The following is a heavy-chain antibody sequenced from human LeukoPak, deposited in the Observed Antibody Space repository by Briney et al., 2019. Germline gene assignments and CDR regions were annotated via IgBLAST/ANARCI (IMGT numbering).Heavy chain of an antibody. CDR1: GFIFNTFW. J-gene: IGHJ3*01. CDR3: ARDFPGIGRGTFDF. D-gene: IGHD3-10*01. V-gene: IGHV3-7*03. CDR2: INQDGSDM. Sequence: GGSLRLSCTASGFIFNTFWMNWVRLTPGKGLEWVAKINQDGSDMYYVDSVKGRFFVSRDNARNLVYLQMNSLRVDDTAVYYCARDFPGIGRGTFDFWGQGTIIIVSS.